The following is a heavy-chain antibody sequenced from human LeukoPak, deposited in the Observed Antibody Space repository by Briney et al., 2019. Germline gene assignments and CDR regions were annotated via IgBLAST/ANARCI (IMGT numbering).Heavy chain of an antibody. V-gene: IGHV4-34*01. J-gene: IGHJ4*02. Sequence: SETLSLTCTVSGGSISSYYWSWIRQPPGKGLEWIGEINHSGSTNYNPSLKSRVTISVDTSKNQFSLKLSSVTAADTAVYYCATTEGYCSGGSCYYWGQGTLVTVSS. D-gene: IGHD2-15*01. CDR2: INHSGST. CDR3: ATTEGYCSGGSCYY. CDR1: GGSISSYY.